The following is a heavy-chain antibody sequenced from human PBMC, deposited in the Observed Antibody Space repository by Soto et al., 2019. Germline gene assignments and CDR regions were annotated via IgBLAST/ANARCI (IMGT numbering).Heavy chain of an antibody. D-gene: IGHD3-9*01. J-gene: IGHJ4*02. CDR3: ARQYFDWTNDY. CDR1: GGSISSSSYY. V-gene: IGHV4-39*01. CDR2: IYYSGST. Sequence: PXXTLSLPFTVSGGSISSSSYYWGFIRQPPGKGLEWIGSIYYSGSTYYNPSLKSRVTISVDTSKNQFSLKLSYVTAADTAVYYCARQYFDWTNDYWGQGTLVTVSS.